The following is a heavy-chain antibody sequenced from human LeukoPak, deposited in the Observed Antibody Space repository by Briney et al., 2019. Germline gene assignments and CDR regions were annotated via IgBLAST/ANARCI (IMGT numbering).Heavy chain of an antibody. CDR3: AKRLSFGVAIGDFDY. J-gene: IGHJ4*02. Sequence: GGSLRLSCAGSGSTFSNYAMSWVRQAPGKGLEWVSAISGSGDSTYYADSVKGRFTISRDSSMETLYLQMNSLRAEDTATYFCAKRLSFGVAIGDFDYWGQGTLVTVSS. D-gene: IGHD3-3*01. V-gene: IGHV3-23*01. CDR1: GSTFSNYA. CDR2: ISGSGDST.